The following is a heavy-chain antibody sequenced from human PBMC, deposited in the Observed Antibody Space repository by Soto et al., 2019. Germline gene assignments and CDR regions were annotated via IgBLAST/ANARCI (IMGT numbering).Heavy chain of an antibody. J-gene: IGHJ4*02. V-gene: IGHV4-59*01. D-gene: IGHD3-22*01. CDR1: GGSISSYY. Sequence: KASETLSLTXTVSGGSISSYYWSWIRQPPGKGLEWIGYIYYSGSTNYNPSLKSRVTISVDTSKNQFSLKLSSVTAADTAVYYCARTGLDYYDSSGYPYYFDYWGQGTLVTVSS. CDR2: IYYSGST. CDR3: ARTGLDYYDSSGYPYYFDY.